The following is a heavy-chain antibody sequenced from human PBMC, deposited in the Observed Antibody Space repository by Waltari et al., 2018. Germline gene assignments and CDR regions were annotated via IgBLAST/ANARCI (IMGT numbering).Heavy chain of an antibody. CDR1: GGSISSSSYY. CDR3: ARLQLTYYYDSSGYYTPFWDY. V-gene: IGHV4-39*01. Sequence: QLQLQESGPGLVKPSETLSLTCTVSGGSISSSSYYWGWIRQPPGQGVEWSGSIYYSGSTYHNPSLKSRVTISVDTSKNQFSLKLSSVTAADTAVYYCARLQLTYYYDSSGYYTPFWDYWGQGTLVTVSS. J-gene: IGHJ4*02. D-gene: IGHD3-22*01. CDR2: IYYSGST.